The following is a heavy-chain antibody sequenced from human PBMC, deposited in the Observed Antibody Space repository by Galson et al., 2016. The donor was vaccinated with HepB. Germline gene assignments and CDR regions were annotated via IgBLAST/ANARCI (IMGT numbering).Heavy chain of an antibody. J-gene: IGHJ4*02. CDR2: SDSTSRYI. CDR3: ARAEDCFGDCPQKYYLDF. V-gene: IGHV3-21*04. D-gene: IGHD2-21*02. CDR1: GFTFSSNW. Sequence: SLRLSCAASGFTFSSNWMSWVRQAPGKGLEWVSSSDSTSRYIYYADSVRGRFTISRDNAQKSLYLQMNSLRAEDTALYYCARAEDCFGDCPQKYYLDFWGRGTLVTVSS.